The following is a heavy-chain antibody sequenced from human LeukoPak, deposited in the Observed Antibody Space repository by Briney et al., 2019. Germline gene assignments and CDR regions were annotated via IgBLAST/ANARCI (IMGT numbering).Heavy chain of an antibody. Sequence: SKTLSLTCTVSGGSINSYYWSWIRQPPGKGLEWIGYIYYGGSTNYNPSLKSRVTISVDTSKKQFSLKLTSVTAADTAVYYCARLGDGYYYYYYMDVWGKGTTVTVSS. CDR2: IYYGGST. CDR1: GGSINSYY. CDR3: ARLGDGYYYYYYMDV. D-gene: IGHD5-24*01. V-gene: IGHV4-59*01. J-gene: IGHJ6*03.